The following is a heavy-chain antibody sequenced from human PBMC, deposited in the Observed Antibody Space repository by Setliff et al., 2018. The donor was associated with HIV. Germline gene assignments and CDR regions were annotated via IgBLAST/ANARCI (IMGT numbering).Heavy chain of an antibody. J-gene: IGHJ4*02. CDR2: ISSSNYI. CDR1: GFTFSSFA. CDR3: ASTGYSGYSDY. D-gene: IGHD5-12*01. Sequence: GGSLRLSCAASGFTFSSFAMNWVRQAPGKGLEWVSSISSSNYIYYADSVKGRFTISRDNAKNSLYLQMNSLRAEDTAVYYCASTGYSGYSDYWGQGTLVTVSS. V-gene: IGHV3-21*01.